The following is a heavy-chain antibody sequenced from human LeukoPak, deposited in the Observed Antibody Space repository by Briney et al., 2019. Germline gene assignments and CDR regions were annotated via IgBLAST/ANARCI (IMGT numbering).Heavy chain of an antibody. V-gene: IGHV5-51*01. D-gene: IGHD3-22*01. Sequence: GESLKISCKGSGYSFTSYWIGGVRQMPGKGLEWMGIIYPGDSDTRYSPSFQGQVTISADKSISTAYLQWSSLKASDTAMYYCARHRSRYYYDSSGDAFDIWGQGTMVTVSS. CDR2: IYPGDSDT. CDR3: ARHRSRYYYDSSGDAFDI. CDR1: GYSFTSYW. J-gene: IGHJ3*02.